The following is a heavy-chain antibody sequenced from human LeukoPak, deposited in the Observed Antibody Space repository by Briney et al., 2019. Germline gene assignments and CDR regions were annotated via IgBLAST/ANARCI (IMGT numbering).Heavy chain of an antibody. CDR2: ISGSGGST. CDR3: ARDTAGGYYTPDY. Sequence: QPGGSLRLSCAASGFTFSSYAMSWVRQAPGKGLEWVSAISGSGGSTYYADSVKGRFTISRDNAKNTLYLQMNSLRAEDTAVYYCARDTAGGYYTPDYWGQGTLVTVSS. V-gene: IGHV3-23*01. D-gene: IGHD3-3*01. J-gene: IGHJ4*02. CDR1: GFTFSSYA.